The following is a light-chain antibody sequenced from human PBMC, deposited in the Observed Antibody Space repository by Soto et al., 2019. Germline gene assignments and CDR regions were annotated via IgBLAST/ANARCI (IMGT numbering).Light chain of an antibody. CDR1: GSNIGAGYD. V-gene: IGLV1-40*01. J-gene: IGLJ2*01. CDR3: QCYDSSLSQV. Sequence: QSVLTQPPSVSGAPGQRVTISCTGSGSNIGAGYDVHWYQQLPGTAPKLLIFGNNNRPSGVPDRFSGSKSGTSASLAITGLQAEDEADYYCQCYDSSLSQVFGGGTKLTVL. CDR2: GNN.